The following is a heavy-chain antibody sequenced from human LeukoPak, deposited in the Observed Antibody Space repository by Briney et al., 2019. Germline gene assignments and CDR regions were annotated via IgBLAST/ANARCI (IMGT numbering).Heavy chain of an antibody. CDR2: IIPIFGTA. D-gene: IGHD1-14*01. CDR1: GDTFSSYY. J-gene: IGHJ4*02. V-gene: IGHV1-69*05. CDR3: AREVLSDIRGTVY. Sequence: GSSVKVSCKASGDTFSSYYSNWVRQAPGQGLEWMGGIIPIFGTANYAQKFQGRVTITTDESTSTAYMELSSLRSEDTAVYYCAREVLSDIRGTVYWGQGTLVTVSS.